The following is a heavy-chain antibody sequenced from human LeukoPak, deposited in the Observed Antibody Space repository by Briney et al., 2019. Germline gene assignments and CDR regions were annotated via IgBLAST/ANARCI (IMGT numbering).Heavy chain of an antibody. J-gene: IGHJ4*02. CDR3: AKGGHDSYGTYLDY. D-gene: IGHD5-18*01. CDR2: ISGSGGTT. V-gene: IGHV3-23*01. Sequence: XAMSWVXQPPGKGLEWVSAISGSGGTTYYADSVKGRFTISRDNSKNTLYLQMNSLRAEDTAVYYCAKGGHDSYGTYLDYWGQGTLVTVSS. CDR1: XA.